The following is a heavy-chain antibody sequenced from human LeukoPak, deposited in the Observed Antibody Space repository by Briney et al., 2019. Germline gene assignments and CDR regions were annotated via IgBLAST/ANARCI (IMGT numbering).Heavy chain of an antibody. CDR1: GFTFDDYG. D-gene: IGHD1-26*01. V-gene: IGHV3-20*04. Sequence: GGSLRLSCAASGFTFDDYGMSWVRQAPGKGLEWVSGIDRNGDSTGYADSVEGRFTISRDNAKNSLYLQMDSLRAEDTAVYYCARDRRWELPNWFDPWGQGTLVTVSS. J-gene: IGHJ5*02. CDR2: IDRNGDST. CDR3: ARDRRWELPNWFDP.